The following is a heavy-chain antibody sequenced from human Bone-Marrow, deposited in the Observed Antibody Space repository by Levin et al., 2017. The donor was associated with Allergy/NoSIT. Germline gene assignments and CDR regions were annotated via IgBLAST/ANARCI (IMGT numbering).Heavy chain of an antibody. CDR2: ISTSGSMI. CDR3: AREDIDCGGDCFSY. D-gene: IGHD2-21*01. J-gene: IGHJ4*02. CDR1: GFTFSSYE. Sequence: GGSLRLSCVASGFTFSSYEFNWVRQAPGKGLEWLSYISTSGSMIYYSGSVKGRFTISRDNTKNSLYLQMNSLRAEDTAVYYCAREDIDCGGDCFSYWGQGTLVTVSS. V-gene: IGHV3-48*03.